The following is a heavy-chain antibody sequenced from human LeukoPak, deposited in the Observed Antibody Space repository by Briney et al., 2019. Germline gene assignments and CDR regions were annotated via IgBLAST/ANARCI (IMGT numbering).Heavy chain of an antibody. CDR2: ISSSSSTI. J-gene: IGHJ6*03. D-gene: IGHD3-3*01. CDR1: GFTFSSYS. CDR3: ARAYSYDFWSGYYRNYYYYMDV. V-gene: IGHV3-48*04. Sequence: GGSLRLSCAASGFTFSSYSMNWVRQAPGKGLEWVSYISSSSSTIYYADSVKGRFTISRDSAKNSLYLQMNSLRAEDTAVYYCARAYSYDFWSGYYRNYYYYMDVWGKGTTVTVSS.